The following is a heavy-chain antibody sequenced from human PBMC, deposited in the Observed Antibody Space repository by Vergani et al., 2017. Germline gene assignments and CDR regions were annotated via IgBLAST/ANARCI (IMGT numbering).Heavy chain of an antibody. Sequence: QVQLVQSGAEVKKPGSSVKVSCKASGGTFSSYAISWVRQAPGQGLEWMGRIIPILGTANYAQKFPGRVTITADESTSTAYMELSSLRSEDTAVYYCARDLIVVVPAAMLPTTYYYYYMDVWGKGTTVTVSS. CDR3: ARDLIVVVPAAMLPTTYYYYYMDV. D-gene: IGHD2-2*01. V-gene: IGHV1-69*11. J-gene: IGHJ6*03. CDR2: IIPILGTA. CDR1: GGTFSSYA.